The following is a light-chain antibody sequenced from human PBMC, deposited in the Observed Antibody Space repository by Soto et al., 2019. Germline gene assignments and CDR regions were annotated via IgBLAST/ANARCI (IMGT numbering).Light chain of an antibody. V-gene: IGLV2-14*01. CDR3: SSSTRRSPYV. Sequence: QSALTQPASVSGSPGQSITISCTGTSSDVGGYNYVSWYQQHPGKAPKLMIYDVSNRPSGVSNRFSGSKSGNTASLTISGLQAEDEADYYCSSSTRRSPYVFGTGTKVTVL. CDR1: SSDVGGYNY. J-gene: IGLJ1*01. CDR2: DVS.